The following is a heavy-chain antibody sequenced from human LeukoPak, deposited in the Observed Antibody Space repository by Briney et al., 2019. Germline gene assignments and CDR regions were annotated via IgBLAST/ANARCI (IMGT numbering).Heavy chain of an antibody. CDR2: ISYDGNNK. J-gene: IGHJ4*02. Sequence: GGSLRLSCAASGFTFSSYAMHWVRQAPGKGLEWVAVISYDGNNKYYADSVKGRFTISRDNSKNTLYLQMNSLRAEDTAVYYCARDFSYYGSGSYYINWGQGTLVTVSS. D-gene: IGHD3-10*01. CDR1: GFTFSSYA. V-gene: IGHV3-30-3*01. CDR3: ARDFSYYGSGSYYIN.